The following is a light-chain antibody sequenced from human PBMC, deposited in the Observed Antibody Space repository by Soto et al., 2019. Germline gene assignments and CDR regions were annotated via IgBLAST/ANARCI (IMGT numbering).Light chain of an antibody. V-gene: IGKV3-15*01. CDR2: GAS. CDR3: QQYNNWPPTRT. J-gene: IGKJ1*01. Sequence: EIVMTQSPATLSVSPGERATLSCRASQSVSSNLAWYQQKPGQAPGLLIYGASTRATGIPARFSGSGSGTEFTLTISSLQSEDFAVYYCQQYNNWPPTRTSGQGTKV. CDR1: QSVSSN.